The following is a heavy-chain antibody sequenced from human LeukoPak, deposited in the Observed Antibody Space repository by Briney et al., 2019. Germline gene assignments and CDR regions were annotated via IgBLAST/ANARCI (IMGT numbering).Heavy chain of an antibody. CDR1: GFTVSSNY. CDR3: ARDQADAFDI. V-gene: IGHV3-53*01. Sequence: GGSLTLSCAASGFTVSSNYMSWVRHAPGKGLEWVSVIYSGGSTYYADSVKGRFTISRDNSKNTLYLQMNSLRAEDTAVYYCARDQADAFDIWGQGTMVTVSP. CDR2: IYSGGST. J-gene: IGHJ3*02.